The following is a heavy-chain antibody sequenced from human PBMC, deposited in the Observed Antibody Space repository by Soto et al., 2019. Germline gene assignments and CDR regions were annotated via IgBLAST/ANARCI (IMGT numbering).Heavy chain of an antibody. Sequence: SETLSLTCAVSGVSSSTGGYSWNWLRQPPEKAPEWIGYVYQSGRAFYNPSLKTRVTISLDKSKSQFFLNLISVTAADTAVYYCARQDEKYSIRTFDPWGQGALVTVSS. D-gene: IGHD6-13*01. CDR3: ARQDEKYSIRTFDP. V-gene: IGHV4-30-2*01. J-gene: IGHJ5*02. CDR1: GVSSSTGGYS. CDR2: VYQSGRA.